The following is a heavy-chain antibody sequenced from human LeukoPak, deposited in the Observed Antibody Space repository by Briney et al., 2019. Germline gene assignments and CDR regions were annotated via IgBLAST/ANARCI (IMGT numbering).Heavy chain of an antibody. CDR1: GFTFSSYG. CDR3: AKDGDYGDYDRLFDY. Sequence: GGSLRLSCAASGFTFSSYGMHWVRQAPGKGLEWVAVISYDGSNKYYADSVKGRFTISRDNSKNTLYLQMNSLRAEDTAVYYCAKDGDYGDYDRLFDYWGQGTLVTVSS. J-gene: IGHJ4*02. V-gene: IGHV3-30*18. CDR2: ISYDGSNK. D-gene: IGHD4-17*01.